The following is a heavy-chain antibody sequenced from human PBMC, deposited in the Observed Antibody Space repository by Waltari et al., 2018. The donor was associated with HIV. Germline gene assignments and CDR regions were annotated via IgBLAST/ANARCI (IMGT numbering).Heavy chain of an antibody. CDR1: GFTFSSYG. D-gene: IGHD3-16*01. CDR3: AKDRGRWLAFDY. J-gene: IGHJ4*02. V-gene: IGHV3-30*02. CDR2: IRYDGSNK. Sequence: QVQLVESGGGVVQPGGSLRLSCAASGFTFSSYGMHWVRQAPGKGLEWVAFIRYDGSNKYYADSVKGRFTISRDNSKNTLYLQMNSLRAEDTAVYYCAKDRGRWLAFDYWGQGTLVTVSS.